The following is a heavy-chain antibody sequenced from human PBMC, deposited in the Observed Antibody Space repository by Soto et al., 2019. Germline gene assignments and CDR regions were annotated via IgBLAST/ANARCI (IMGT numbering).Heavy chain of an antibody. CDR1: GGTFSSYS. CDR2: IIPIFGTA. V-gene: IGHV1-69*01. J-gene: IGHJ2*01. D-gene: IGHD3-16*01. Sequence: QVQLVQSGAEVKKPGSSVKVSCKASGGTFSSYSINWVRQAPGQGLEWMGGIIPIFGTANYAQKFQGRVTLTADASTSTAHMELSSLRNEDPAVYYCARPFQSWPGGWYFDLWGRGTLVTVSS. CDR3: ARPFQSWPGGWYFDL.